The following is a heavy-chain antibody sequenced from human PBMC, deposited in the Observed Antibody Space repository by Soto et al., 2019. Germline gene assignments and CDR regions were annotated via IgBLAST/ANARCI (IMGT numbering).Heavy chain of an antibody. CDR3: AIGWGSGWYEYYYYGMDV. CDR1: GGSISSSNW. D-gene: IGHD6-19*01. J-gene: IGHJ6*02. V-gene: IGHV4-4*02. CDR2: IYHSGST. Sequence: SETLSLTCAVSGGSISSSNWWSWVRQPPGKGLEWIGEIYHSGSTNYNPSLKSRVTISVDKSKNQFSLKLSSVTAADTAVYYCAIGWGSGWYEYYYYGMDVWGQGTTVTVSS.